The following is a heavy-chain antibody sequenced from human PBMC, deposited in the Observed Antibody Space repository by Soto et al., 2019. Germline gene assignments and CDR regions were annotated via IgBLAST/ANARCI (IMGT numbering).Heavy chain of an antibody. CDR3: ASVHWAMEQGYFDY. D-gene: IGHD5-18*01. CDR1: GGTFSSYA. Sequence: QVQLVRYEAEEKEPGSSVKVSCKASGGTFSSYAISWVRQAHGHGLEWMGGINPIFGTANYAQKFQGRVPITADESTSNAYMELSSLRSEDTAVYDCASVHWAMEQGYFDYWGQGSLVTVT. CDR2: INPIFGTA. J-gene: IGHJ4*02. V-gene: IGHV1-69*01.